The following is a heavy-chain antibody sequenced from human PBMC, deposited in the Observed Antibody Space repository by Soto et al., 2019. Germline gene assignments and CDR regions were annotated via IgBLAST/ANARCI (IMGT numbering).Heavy chain of an antibody. CDR2: IIPIFGTA. CDR3: ARDRGTIFGVVSAKVATNYYYYYGMDV. CDR1: GGTFSSYA. D-gene: IGHD3-3*01. V-gene: IGHV1-69*13. Sequence: ASVKVSCKASGGTFSSYAISWVRQAPGQGLEWMGGIIPIFGTANYAQKFQGRVTITADESTSTAYMELSSLRSEDTAVYYCARDRGTIFGVVSAKVATNYYYYYGMDVWGQGTTVTVSS. J-gene: IGHJ6*02.